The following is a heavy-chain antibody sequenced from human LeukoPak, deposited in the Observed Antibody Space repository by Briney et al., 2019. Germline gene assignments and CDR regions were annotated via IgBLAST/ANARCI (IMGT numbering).Heavy chain of an antibody. D-gene: IGHD3-10*01. J-gene: IGHJ6*03. CDR3: ARSLRVRGVPDYMDV. V-gene: IGHV3-53*01. CDR2: IYSGGST. Sequence: GGSLRLSCAVSGFTVSSNYMSWVRQAPGKGLEWVSVIYSGGSTYYADSVKGRITISRDNSKNTLYLQMNSLRADDTAVYYCARSLRVRGVPDYMDVWGKGTTVIISS. CDR1: GFTVSSNY.